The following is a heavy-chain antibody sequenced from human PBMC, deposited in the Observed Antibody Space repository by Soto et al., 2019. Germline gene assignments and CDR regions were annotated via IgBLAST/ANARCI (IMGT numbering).Heavy chain of an antibody. CDR3: AREEVGATSFCFDY. V-gene: IGHV1-69*01. J-gene: IGHJ4*02. CDR2: VIPSFGTA. CDR1: GGTFSSYA. D-gene: IGHD1-26*01. Sequence: QVQLVQSGAEVKKPGSSVKVSCKASGGTFSSYAISWVRQAPGHGLEWMGGVIPSFGTANYAQKFQGRVTITADESTSTAYMELSSLRSEDTAVYYCAREEVGATSFCFDYWGQGTLVTVSS.